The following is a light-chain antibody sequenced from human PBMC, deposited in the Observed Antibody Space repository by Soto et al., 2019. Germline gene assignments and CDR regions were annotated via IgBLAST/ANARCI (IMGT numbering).Light chain of an antibody. CDR1: QSVSGN. CDR2: DAS. CDR3: QQRGNWPRTWT. V-gene: IGKV3-11*01. Sequence: EIVLTQSPATLSLSPGERATLSCRAIQSVSGNLAWYQQKPGQAPRLLIYDASNRATGIPARFTGSGSGTDFTLTISSLEPEDFAVYYCQQRGNWPRTWTFGQGTKVDIK. J-gene: IGKJ1*01.